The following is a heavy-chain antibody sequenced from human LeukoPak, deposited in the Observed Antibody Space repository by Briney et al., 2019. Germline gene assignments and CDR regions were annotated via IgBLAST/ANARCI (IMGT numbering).Heavy chain of an antibody. Sequence: GGSLRLSCAASVFTFSSYAMSWVRRARGRGLVWVSGISGSGTSALYADSVKGRFTISRDNSKNTLYLQMNSLRAEDTALYYCARELRIAVAGTKDYWGQGTLVTVSS. CDR3: ARELRIAVAGTKDY. CDR1: VFTFSSYA. D-gene: IGHD6-19*01. CDR2: ISGSGTSA. J-gene: IGHJ4*02. V-gene: IGHV3-23*01.